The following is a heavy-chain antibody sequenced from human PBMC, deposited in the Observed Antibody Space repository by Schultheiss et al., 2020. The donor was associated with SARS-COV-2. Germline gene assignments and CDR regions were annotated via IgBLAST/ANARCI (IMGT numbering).Heavy chain of an antibody. CDR1: GGSISSSNW. J-gene: IGHJ6*02. D-gene: IGHD6-6*01. CDR2: IYHSGST. CDR3: ARVIEYSSSYMRFGAYYYYGMDV. Sequence: SETLSLTCAVSGGSISSSNWWSWVRQPPGKGLEWIGEIYHSGSTNYNPSLKSRVTISVDKSKNQFSLKLSSVTAADTAVYYCARVIEYSSSYMRFGAYYYYGMDVWGQGTTVTVSS. V-gene: IGHV4-4*02.